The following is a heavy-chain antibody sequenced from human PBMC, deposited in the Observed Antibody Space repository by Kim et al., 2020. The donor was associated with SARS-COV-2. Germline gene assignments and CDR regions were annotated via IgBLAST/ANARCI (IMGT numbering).Heavy chain of an antibody. J-gene: IGHJ4*02. CDR2: ISGSGGST. D-gene: IGHD3-3*01. CDR3: ANVPGFYYDFWSGYYAVGY. Sequence: GGSLRLSCAASGFTFSSYAMSWVRQAPGKGLEWVSAISGSGGSTYYADSVKGRFTISRDNSKNTLYLQMNSLRAEDTAVYYCANVPGFYYDFWSGYYAVGYWGQGTLVTVSS. CDR1: GFTFSSYA. V-gene: IGHV3-23*01.